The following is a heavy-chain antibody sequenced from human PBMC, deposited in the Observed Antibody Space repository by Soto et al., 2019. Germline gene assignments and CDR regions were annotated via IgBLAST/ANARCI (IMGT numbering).Heavy chain of an antibody. Sequence: QVQLVESGGGVVQPGRSLRLSCAASRFTFSSYGMHWVRQAPGKGLEWVAVISYDGSNKYYADSVKGRFTISRDNSKNTLYLQMNSLRAEDTAVYYCAKLVDTAMVTAWPIDYWGQGTLVTVSS. J-gene: IGHJ4*02. V-gene: IGHV3-30*18. CDR3: AKLVDTAMVTAWPIDY. D-gene: IGHD5-18*01. CDR2: ISYDGSNK. CDR1: RFTFSSYG.